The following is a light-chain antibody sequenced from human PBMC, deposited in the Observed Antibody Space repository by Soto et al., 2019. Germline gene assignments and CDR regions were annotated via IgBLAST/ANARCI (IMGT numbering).Light chain of an antibody. V-gene: IGKV3-20*01. Sequence: EIVLTQSPGTLSLSPGERATLSCRATQSVSSGYLAWSQQKPGQAPRLLIYGASSRATGIPDGFSGSGSGTDFTLTISRLEPEDFAVYYCQQYESSPWTFGQGTKVEVK. CDR2: GAS. J-gene: IGKJ1*01. CDR1: QSVSSGY. CDR3: QQYESSPWT.